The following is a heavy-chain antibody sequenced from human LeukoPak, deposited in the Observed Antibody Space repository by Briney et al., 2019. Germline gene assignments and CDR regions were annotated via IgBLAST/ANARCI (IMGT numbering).Heavy chain of an antibody. CDR3: AKDRDCSSTGWYVFDN. Sequence: GGSLRLSCAASGVTLRNYAMTWISQAPGKGLQWVSVISGDGESTYYADSARGRFTISRDNSKNTMYLQMNNLRAEDTAVYYCAKDRDCSSTGWYVFDNWGQGTLITVFS. CDR2: ISGDGEST. V-gene: IGHV3-23*01. CDR1: GVTLRNYA. D-gene: IGHD2-2*01. J-gene: IGHJ4*02.